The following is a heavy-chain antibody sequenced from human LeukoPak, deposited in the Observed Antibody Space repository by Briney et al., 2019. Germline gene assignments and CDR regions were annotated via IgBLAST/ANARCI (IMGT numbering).Heavy chain of an antibody. Sequence: EASVKVSCKASGYTFTSYDINWVRQATGQGLEWMGWISAYNGNTNYAQKLQGRVTMTTDTSTSTAYMELRSLRSDDTAVYYCARYRGPDLRLYYDILTGLSGGWFDPWGQGTLVTVSS. D-gene: IGHD3-9*01. J-gene: IGHJ5*02. CDR3: ARYRGPDLRLYYDILTGLSGGWFDP. CDR2: ISAYNGNT. V-gene: IGHV1-18*01. CDR1: GYTFTSYD.